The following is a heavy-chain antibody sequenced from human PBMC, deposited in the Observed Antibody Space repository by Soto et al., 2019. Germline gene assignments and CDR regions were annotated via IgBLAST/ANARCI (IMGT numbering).Heavy chain of an antibody. D-gene: IGHD1-26*01. CDR2: ISAYNGNT. J-gene: IGHJ5*02. V-gene: IGHV1-18*01. CDR3: ARVVGALGHWFDP. CDR1: GYTFTSYG. Sequence: QVQLEQSGAEVKKPGASVKVSCKASGYTFTSYGISWVRQAPGQGLEWMGRISAYNGNTNYAQMLQCRVTMTTDTCPSTAYMELRSLTSDDTAVYYCARVVGALGHWFDPWGQGTLVIVSS.